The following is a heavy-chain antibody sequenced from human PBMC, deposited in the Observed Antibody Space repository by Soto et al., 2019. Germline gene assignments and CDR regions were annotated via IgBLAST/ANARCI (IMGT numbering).Heavy chain of an antibody. J-gene: IGHJ4*02. CDR3: ARLSIPASGTADY. D-gene: IGHD6-13*01. CDR2: IYPGDSDT. CDR1: GYIFTSYW. V-gene: IGHV5-51*01. Sequence: WESLKISWEASGYIFTSYWIGWVRQIPGKGLEWMGIIYPGDSDTRYSPSFQGQVTVSADKSISTAYLQWSSLKASDTAMCYCARLSIPASGTADYWGQGTLVTVSS.